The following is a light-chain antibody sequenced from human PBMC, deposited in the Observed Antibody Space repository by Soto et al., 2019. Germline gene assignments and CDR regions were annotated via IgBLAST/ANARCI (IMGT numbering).Light chain of an antibody. Sequence: DIQMTQSPSSLSASVGDRVTITCRASQGIGNDLGWYQQKPGKAPKRLIYSSFILPSGVPSRFSGSGSGTEFTLTIRSLQPEDFATYYCLQHKSYPLTFGQGTRLEIK. V-gene: IGKV1-17*01. CDR2: SSF. J-gene: IGKJ5*01. CDR3: LQHKSYPLT. CDR1: QGIGND.